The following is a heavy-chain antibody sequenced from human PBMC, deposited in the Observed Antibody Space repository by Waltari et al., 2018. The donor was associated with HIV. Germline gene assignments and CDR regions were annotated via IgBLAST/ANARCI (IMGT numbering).Heavy chain of an antibody. CDR1: GFTFSSYA. CDR3: ARSSSGWYRGPRSFDY. CDR2: ISYDGSNK. D-gene: IGHD6-19*01. V-gene: IGHV3-30-3*01. Sequence: QVQLVESGGGVVQPGRSLRLSCAASGFTFSSYAMHWVRQPPGKGLEWVAVISYDGSNKYYADSVKGRFTISRDNSKNTLYLQMNRLRAEDTAVYYCARSSSGWYRGPRSFDYWGQGTLVTVSS. J-gene: IGHJ4*02.